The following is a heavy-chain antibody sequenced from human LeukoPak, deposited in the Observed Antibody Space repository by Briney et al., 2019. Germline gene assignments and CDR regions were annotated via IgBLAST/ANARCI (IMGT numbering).Heavy chain of an antibody. D-gene: IGHD6-13*01. CDR1: GFTFSSYS. CDR3: ARLAAAGTLLTSYYYYGMDV. Sequence: QPGGSLRLSCAASGFTFSSYSMNWVRQAPGKGLEWVSYISSSSSTIYYADSVKGRFTISRDNAKNSLYLQMNSLRDEDTAVYYCARLAAAGTLLTSYYYYGMDVWGQGTTVTVSS. CDR2: ISSSSSTI. J-gene: IGHJ6*02. V-gene: IGHV3-48*02.